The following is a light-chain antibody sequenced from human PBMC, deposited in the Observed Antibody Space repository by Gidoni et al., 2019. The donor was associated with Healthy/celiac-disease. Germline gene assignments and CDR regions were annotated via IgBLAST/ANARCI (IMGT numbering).Light chain of an antibody. J-gene: IGKJ1*01. CDR3: QKYNSAPPCT. CDR2: AAS. Sequence: EIQMTQSASSLCASVGDRVTITCRASQGLSHYLAWYQQKPGKVPKLLIYAASTLQSGVPSRFSGSGSGTDFTLTISSLQPEDVATYYCQKYNSAPPCTFGQGTKVEIK. V-gene: IGKV1-27*01. CDR1: QGLSHY.